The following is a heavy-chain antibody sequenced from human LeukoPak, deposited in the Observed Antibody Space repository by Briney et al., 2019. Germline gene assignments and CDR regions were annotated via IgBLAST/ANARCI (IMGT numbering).Heavy chain of an antibody. V-gene: IGHV4-34*01. Sequence: PSETLSLTCAVYGGSFSGYYWSWIRQPPGKGLERIGEINHSGSTNYNPSLKSRVTISVDASKNQFSLKLSPVTAADTAVYYCARAYYDSSGYIDYWGQGTLVTVSS. CDR1: GGSFSGYY. CDR3: ARAYYDSSGYIDY. J-gene: IGHJ4*02. CDR2: INHSGST. D-gene: IGHD3-22*01.